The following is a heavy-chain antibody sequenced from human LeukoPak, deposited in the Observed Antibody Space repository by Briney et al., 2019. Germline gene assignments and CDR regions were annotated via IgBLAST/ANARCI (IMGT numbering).Heavy chain of an antibody. V-gene: IGHV4-30-4*07. CDR1: GDSISSGGYA. J-gene: IGHJ5*02. CDR3: ARDRTAMFDP. Sequence: SETLSLTCAVSGDSISSGGYAWSWIRQPPGKGLEWIGYIYNSGSAYYNPSLKSRFIISIDTSKNQFSLKLSSVTAADTAVYYCARDRTAMFDPWGQGTLVTVSS. D-gene: IGHD5-18*01. CDR2: IYNSGSA.